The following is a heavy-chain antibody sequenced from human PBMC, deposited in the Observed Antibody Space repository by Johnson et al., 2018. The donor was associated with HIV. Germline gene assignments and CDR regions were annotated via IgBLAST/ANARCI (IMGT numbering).Heavy chain of an antibody. CDR2: IKQDGSEK. Sequence: VQLVESGGGVVQPGRSLRLSCAASGFTFSSYGMHWVRQAPGKGLEWVANIKQDGSEKYYVDSVKGRFLISRDNAKNSLYLQMKSLRAEDMAVYYCARGTVCGGDCYSRAFDIWGQGTMVTVSS. V-gene: IGHV3-7*01. D-gene: IGHD2-21*02. CDR1: GFTFSSYG. CDR3: ARGTVCGGDCYSRAFDI. J-gene: IGHJ3*02.